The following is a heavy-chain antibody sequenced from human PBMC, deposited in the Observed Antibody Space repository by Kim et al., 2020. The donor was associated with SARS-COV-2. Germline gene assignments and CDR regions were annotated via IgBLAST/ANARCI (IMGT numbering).Heavy chain of an antibody. CDR1: GGSISSYY. CDR2: IYYSGST. V-gene: IGHV4-59*13. CDR3: ARAQPYFSGPTTYYYGMDV. D-gene: IGHD3-9*01. Sequence: SETLSLTCTVSGGSISSYYWSWIRQPPGKGLEWIGYIYYSGSTNYNPSLKSRVTISVDTSKNQFSLKLSSVTAADTAVYYCARAQPYFSGPTTYYYGMDVWGQGTTVTVSS. J-gene: IGHJ6*02.